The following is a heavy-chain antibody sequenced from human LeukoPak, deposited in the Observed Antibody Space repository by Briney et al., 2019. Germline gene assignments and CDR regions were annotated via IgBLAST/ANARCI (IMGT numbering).Heavy chain of an antibody. J-gene: IGHJ5*02. CDR3: ARAEGEIYRRSESNNWFDP. Sequence: ISTSGSTNYNPSLKSRVTISIDSSKNQFSLRLTSVTAADTAVVYCARAEGEIYRRSESNNWFDPWGQGALVTVSS. V-gene: IGHV4-4*09. CDR2: ISTSGST. D-gene: IGHD3-10*01.